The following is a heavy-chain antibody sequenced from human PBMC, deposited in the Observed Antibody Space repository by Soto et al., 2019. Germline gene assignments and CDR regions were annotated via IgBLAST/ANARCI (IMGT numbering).Heavy chain of an antibody. CDR2: ISGSGGSA. CDR1: GFTFNNYA. V-gene: IGHV3-23*01. D-gene: IGHD6-19*01. Sequence: EVQLLESGGGLVRPGESLRLSCTTSGFTFNNYAMNWVRQAPGKGLEWVSFISGSGGSAYYEASVQGRFTISRDNSRNTLYLQMNSLRAEDTAIYSCVREGGGRYSPGSFDLWGRGTKVTVSS. J-gene: IGHJ3*01. CDR3: VREGGGRYSPGSFDL.